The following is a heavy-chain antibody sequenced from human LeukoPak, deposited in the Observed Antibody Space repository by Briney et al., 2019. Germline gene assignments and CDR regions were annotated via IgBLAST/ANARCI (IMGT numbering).Heavy chain of an antibody. D-gene: IGHD3-16*01. CDR1: GGFITNYY. CDR3: AGHGYDDDDLSLT. V-gene: IGHV4-59*08. J-gene: IGHJ5*02. Sequence: SETLSLTCTVSGGFITNYYWDWIRQPPGRGLEWVGYIHSTGVTSYNPSLKSRVTMSIDTSKKQFSLKVTSVTAADTAVYYCAGHGYDDDDLSLTWGQGTLVTVSS. CDR2: IHSTGVT.